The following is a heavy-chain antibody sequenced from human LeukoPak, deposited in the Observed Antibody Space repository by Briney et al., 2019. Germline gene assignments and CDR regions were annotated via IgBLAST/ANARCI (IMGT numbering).Heavy chain of an antibody. CDR2: ISSSGSYI. Sequence: PGGSLRLSCAASGFTFSSYSMNWVRQAPGKGLEWVSSISSSGSYIYYADSVKGRFTISRDNAKNSLYLQMNSLRAEDTAVYYCARQSFWSGSLDAFDIWGQGTMVTVSS. V-gene: IGHV3-21*01. CDR3: ARQSFWSGSLDAFDI. CDR1: GFTFSSYS. J-gene: IGHJ3*02. D-gene: IGHD3-3*01.